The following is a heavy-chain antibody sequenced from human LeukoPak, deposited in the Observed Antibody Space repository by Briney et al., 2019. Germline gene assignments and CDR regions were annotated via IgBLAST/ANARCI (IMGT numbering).Heavy chain of an antibody. CDR1: GYTLTELS. Sequence: ASVKVSCKVSGYTLTELSMHWVRQAPGKGLEWMGGFDPEDGETIYAQKFQGRVTMTRDTSTSTVYMELSSLRSEDTAVYYCARDRGRDGYNSFDYWGQGTLVTVSS. CDR2: FDPEDGET. D-gene: IGHD5-24*01. V-gene: IGHV1-24*01. CDR3: ARDRGRDGYNSFDY. J-gene: IGHJ4*02.